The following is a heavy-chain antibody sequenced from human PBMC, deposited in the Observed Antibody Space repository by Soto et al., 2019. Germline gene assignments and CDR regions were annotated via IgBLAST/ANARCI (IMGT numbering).Heavy chain of an antibody. V-gene: IGHV1-24*01. CDR3: AGEELLWFGELSYNWFDP. D-gene: IGHD3-10*01. CDR1: GYTLTELS. Sequence: ASVKVSCKVSGYTLTELSMHWVRQAPGKGLEWMGGFDPEDGETIYAQKFQGRVTMTEDTSTDTAYMELSSLRSADTAVYYCAGEELLWFGELSYNWFDPWGQGTLVTVSS. J-gene: IGHJ5*02. CDR2: FDPEDGET.